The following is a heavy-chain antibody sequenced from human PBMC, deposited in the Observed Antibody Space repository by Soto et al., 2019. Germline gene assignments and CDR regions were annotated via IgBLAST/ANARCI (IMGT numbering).Heavy chain of an antibody. CDR3: ARDMTWNYYFFDY. V-gene: IGHV1-18*01. CDR2: ISAYNGNT. J-gene: IGHJ4*02. CDR1: GYTFSTYG. Sequence: QVQLVQSGAEVKKPGASVKVSCKASGYTFSTYGISWVRQAPGQGRAWMGWISAYNGNTDYVQRLQGRVTMTTDTATSTAYMELRSLRSDDTAVYDCARDMTWNYYFFDYWGQGTLVTVSS. D-gene: IGHD1-7*01.